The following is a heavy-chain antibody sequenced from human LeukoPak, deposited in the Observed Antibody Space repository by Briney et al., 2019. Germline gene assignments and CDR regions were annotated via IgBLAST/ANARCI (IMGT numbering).Heavy chain of an antibody. CDR1: GFTFRNHG. CDR3: VRATTTRTRFDY. V-gene: IGHV3-33*01. CDR2: IWYDGSNK. D-gene: IGHD4-17*01. J-gene: IGHJ4*02. Sequence: GRSLRLSCAASGFTFRNHGMYWVRQAPGKGLEWVAVIWYDGSNKYYGDSVKGRFTISRDNSKNTLYLQMNSLRAEDTAVYYCVRATTTRTRFDYWGQGTLVTVSS.